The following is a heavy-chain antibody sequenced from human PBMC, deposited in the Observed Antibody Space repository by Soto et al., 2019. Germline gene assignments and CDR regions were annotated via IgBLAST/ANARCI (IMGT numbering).Heavy chain of an antibody. Sequence: SETLSLTCTVSGVSFSSYYWSWIRQPPGKGLEWIGYIHYSGSTNYNPSLKSRVTISVDTSKNQFSLKLSSVTAADTAVYYCARTATWLYYFDYWGQGTLVTVSS. CDR1: GVSFSSYY. D-gene: IGHD2-21*02. CDR3: ARTATWLYYFDY. CDR2: IHYSGST. J-gene: IGHJ4*02. V-gene: IGHV4-59*12.